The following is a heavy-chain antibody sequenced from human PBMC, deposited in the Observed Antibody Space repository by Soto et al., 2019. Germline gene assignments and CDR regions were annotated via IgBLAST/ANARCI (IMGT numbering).Heavy chain of an antibody. CDR3: AKLAYCGGDCYHLGPPDYMDV. D-gene: IGHD2-21*01. V-gene: IGHV5-51*03. J-gene: IGHJ6*03. CDR2: IYPGDSDT. CDR1: GYSFTSYW. Sequence: EVQLVQSGAEVKKPGESLKISCKGSGYSFTSYWIGWVRQMPGKGLEWMGIIYPGDSDTRYSPSFQGQVTISADKSISTAYLQWSSLKASDTAMYYCAKLAYCGGDCYHLGPPDYMDVWGKGTTVTVSS.